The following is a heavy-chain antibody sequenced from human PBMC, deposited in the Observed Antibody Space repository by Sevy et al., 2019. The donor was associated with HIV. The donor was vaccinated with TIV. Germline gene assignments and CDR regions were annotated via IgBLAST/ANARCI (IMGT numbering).Heavy chain of an antibody. CDR3: ARNFAEGRASGYWYFDL. J-gene: IGHJ2*01. CDR1: GFTFSDYY. D-gene: IGHD3-10*01. CDR2: ISGSGTTI. V-gene: IGHV3-11*01. Sequence: GGSLRLSCAASGFTFSDYYMNWIRQAPGKGLEWVSYISGSGTTIYYADSVKDRFTVSRDNTKNSLYLQMDSPRAEDTAVYYCARNFAEGRASGYWYFDLWGRGTLVTVSS.